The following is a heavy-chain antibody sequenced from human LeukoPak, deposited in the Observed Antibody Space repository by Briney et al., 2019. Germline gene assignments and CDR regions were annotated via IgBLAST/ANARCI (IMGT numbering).Heavy chain of an antibody. V-gene: IGHV4-34*01. D-gene: IGHD3-22*01. CDR2: SNHFGST. J-gene: IGHJ1*01. CDR3: ARDRYYSDSTAYYYPD. CDR1: GESFSGYF. Sequence: PSETLSLTCAVSGESFSGYFWTWTRQPPGKGLEWIGESNHFGSTDYNPSLKSRVTISVDTSKNQCSLKLTSVTAADTAVYYCARDRYYSDSTAYYYPDWGQGTLVTISS.